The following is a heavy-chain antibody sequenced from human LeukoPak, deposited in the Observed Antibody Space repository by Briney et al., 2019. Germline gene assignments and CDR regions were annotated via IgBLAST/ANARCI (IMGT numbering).Heavy chain of an antibody. Sequence: ASVKVSCKASGYTFTSYGIGWVRQAPGQGLERMGWISAYNGNTNYAQKLQGRVTMTTDTSTSTAYMELRSLRSDDTAVYYCARDTVVVVAATAVSDYWGQGTLVTVSS. V-gene: IGHV1-18*01. CDR2: ISAYNGNT. CDR3: ARDTVVVVAATAVSDY. D-gene: IGHD2-15*01. J-gene: IGHJ4*02. CDR1: GYTFTSYG.